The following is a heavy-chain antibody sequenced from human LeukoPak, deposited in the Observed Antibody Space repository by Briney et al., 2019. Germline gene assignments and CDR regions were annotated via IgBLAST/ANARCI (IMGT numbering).Heavy chain of an antibody. CDR2: ISSSSSYT. CDR1: GLTFSDYY. Sequence: AGSLRLSCAASGLTFSDYYMSWIRQAPGKGLEWVSNISSSSSYTNYADSVKGRFTISRDNAKNSLYLQMNSLRAEDTAVYYCARAHDYGDYAYFDYWGQGTLVTVSS. V-gene: IGHV3-11*06. J-gene: IGHJ4*02. CDR3: ARAHDYGDYAYFDY. D-gene: IGHD4-17*01.